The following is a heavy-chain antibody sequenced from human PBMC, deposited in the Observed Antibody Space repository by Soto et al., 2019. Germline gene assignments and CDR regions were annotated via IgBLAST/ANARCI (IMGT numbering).Heavy chain of an antibody. D-gene: IGHD2-8*01. Sequence: PXESLRLSCAASGFTFSSYGMHWVRQAPGKGLEWVAVISYDGSNKYYADSVKGRFTISRDNSKNTLYLQMNSLRAEDTAVYYCANVLRLDYWGQGTLVTVSS. CDR1: GFTFSSYG. CDR2: ISYDGSNK. V-gene: IGHV3-30*18. CDR3: ANVLRLDY. J-gene: IGHJ4*02.